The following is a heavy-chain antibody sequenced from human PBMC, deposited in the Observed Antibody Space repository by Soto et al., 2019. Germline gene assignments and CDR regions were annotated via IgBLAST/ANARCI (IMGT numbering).Heavy chain of an antibody. D-gene: IGHD2-15*01. V-gene: IGHV3-15*01. Sequence: NPVGSLRLSCAASGFTFFTAWMNWVRQAPGKGLEWVGHIKNDGTTDYIAPVKGQFTISRDDSRNMVYLQMSRLKTEDTAVYYCAADTPGFGQGEFEYWGQGAKVTVYS. J-gene: IGHJ4*02. CDR2: IKNDGTT. CDR3: AADTPGFGQGEFEY. CDR1: GFTFFTAW.